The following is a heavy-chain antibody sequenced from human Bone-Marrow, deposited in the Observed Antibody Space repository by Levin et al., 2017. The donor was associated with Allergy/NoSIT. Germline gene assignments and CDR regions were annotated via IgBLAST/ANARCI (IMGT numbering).Heavy chain of an antibody. CDR3: ARNRIIVSGGNDYYYRMDV. CDR1: GGSVSSGTYY. J-gene: IGHJ6*02. D-gene: IGHD5/OR15-5a*01. CDR2: INYRGVT. Sequence: SETLSLTCSVSGGSVSSGTYYWSWIRRPPGKGLEWIGYINYRGVTKYNPSLKSRVTISVDTSKNEFSLKVTSVTAADTAVYYCARNRIIVSGGNDYYYRMDVWRQGTTVTVSS. V-gene: IGHV4-61*01.